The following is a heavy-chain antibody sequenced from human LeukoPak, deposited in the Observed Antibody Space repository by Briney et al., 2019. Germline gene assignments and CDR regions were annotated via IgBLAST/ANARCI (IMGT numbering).Heavy chain of an antibody. CDR2: ISYDGSNK. CDR3: AELRSDGDY. D-gene: IGHD5-12*01. CDR1: GFTFSSYG. Sequence: GRSLRLSCAASGFTFSSYGMHWVRQAPGKGLEWMAVISYDGSNKYYADSVKGRFTISRDNSKNTLYLQMNSLRAEDTAVYYCAELRSDGDYWGQGTLVTVSS. J-gene: IGHJ4*02. V-gene: IGHV3-30*18.